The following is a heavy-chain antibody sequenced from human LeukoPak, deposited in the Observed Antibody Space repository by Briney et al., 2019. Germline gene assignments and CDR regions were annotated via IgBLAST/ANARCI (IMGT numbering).Heavy chain of an antibody. CDR1: GYSFTSYG. V-gene: IGHV1-18*01. CDR2: ISGYNGNT. CDR3: ARAFYYYDSGGYYPDY. Sequence: ASVKVSCKASGYSFTSYGVSWVRQAPGQGLEWMGWISGYNGNTEYAQILQGRVTMTRDTSTNTVYMELRSLRSDDTAVYYCARAFYYYDSGGYYPDYWGQGTLVTVSS. J-gene: IGHJ4*02. D-gene: IGHD3-22*01.